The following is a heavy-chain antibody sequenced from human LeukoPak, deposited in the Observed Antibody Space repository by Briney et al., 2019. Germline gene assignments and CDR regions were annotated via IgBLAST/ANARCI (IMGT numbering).Heavy chain of an antibody. CDR3: ARYNSMFRGVTTSDY. CDR1: GYTFTNYG. D-gene: IGHD3-10*01. V-gene: IGHV1-18*01. Sequence: ASVKVSCKASGYTFTNYGFNWGRQGPGQGLEWMGDSAYNGNTNYAQKVQDRDTMTTDTSTSTAYMELRSLRSDDTAVYYSARYNSMFRGVTTSDYWGQGTLVTVSS. J-gene: IGHJ4*02. CDR2: SAYNGNT.